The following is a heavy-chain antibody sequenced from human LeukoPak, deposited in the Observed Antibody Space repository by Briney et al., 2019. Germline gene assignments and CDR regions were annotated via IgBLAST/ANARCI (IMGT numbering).Heavy chain of an antibody. D-gene: IGHD6-19*01. CDR3: VRVGSVSGSDYIDY. CDR1: GFTFSDHF. Sequence: GGSLRLSCTVSGFTFSDHFLDWVRQAPGKGLEWVGRSRNKAKSYTTEYAASVKGRFTISRDDSKNSLYLQMNSLETEDTAVYYCVRVGSVSGSDYIDYWGQGTLVTVSS. CDR2: SRNKAKSYTT. J-gene: IGHJ4*02. V-gene: IGHV3-72*01.